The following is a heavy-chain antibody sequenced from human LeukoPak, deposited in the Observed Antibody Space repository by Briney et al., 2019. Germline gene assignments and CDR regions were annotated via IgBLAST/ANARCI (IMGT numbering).Heavy chain of an antibody. D-gene: IGHD6-6*01. Sequence: PGGSLRLSCAASGFTFSSYWMSWVRQAPGKGLEWVANIKQDGSEKYYVDSVKGRFTISRDNAKNSLYLQMNSLRAEDTAVYYCAREESGSSAYIGYWGQGTLVTVSS. CDR2: IKQDGSEK. V-gene: IGHV3-7*01. CDR3: AREESGSSAYIGY. J-gene: IGHJ4*02. CDR1: GFTFSSYW.